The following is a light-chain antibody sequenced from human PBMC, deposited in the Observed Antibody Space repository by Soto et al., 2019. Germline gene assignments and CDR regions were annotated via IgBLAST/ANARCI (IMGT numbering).Light chain of an antibody. CDR2: KAS. Sequence: QSLSSLPASIGDRETIPYRASQSISSFLAWFQQKPGKAPEILIYKASSLESGVPSRFSGSGSGTEITLTSNILAPDDLGTYCCQQYSDQWTFGGGTKVDIK. CDR3: QQYSDQWT. V-gene: IGKV1-5*03. J-gene: IGKJ4*02. CDR1: QSISSF.